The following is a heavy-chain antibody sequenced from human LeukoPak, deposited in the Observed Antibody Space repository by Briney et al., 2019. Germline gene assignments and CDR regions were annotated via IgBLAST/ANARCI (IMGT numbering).Heavy chain of an antibody. CDR3: AREDGYSSSWYSDY. V-gene: IGHV3-11*05. D-gene: IGHD6-13*01. J-gene: IGHJ4*02. Sequence: PGGSLRLSRAASGFTFSDYYMSWIRQAPGKGLEWVSDISSTSIYTNYADSVKGRFTISRDNAKNSLYLQMNSLRAEDTAVYYCAREDGYSSSWYSDYWGQGTLVTVSS. CDR1: GFTFSDYY. CDR2: ISSTSIYT.